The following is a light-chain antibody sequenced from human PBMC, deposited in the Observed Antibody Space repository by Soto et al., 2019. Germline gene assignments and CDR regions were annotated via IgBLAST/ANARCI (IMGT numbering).Light chain of an antibody. V-gene: IGKV3-15*01. Sequence: EIVMTQSPATLSVSPGERATLPCRASQSVSSNLAWYQQKPGQAPRLLIYGASTRATGIPARFSGSGSGADFTLTISSLPSEDFAVYYCQQYNNWPDTFGQGTKVDIK. CDR1: QSVSSN. J-gene: IGKJ2*01. CDR2: GAS. CDR3: QQYNNWPDT.